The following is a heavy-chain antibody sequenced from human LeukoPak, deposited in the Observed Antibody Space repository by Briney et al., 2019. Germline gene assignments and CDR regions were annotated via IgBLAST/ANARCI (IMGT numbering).Heavy chain of an antibody. J-gene: IGHJ4*02. V-gene: IGHV3-74*01. D-gene: IGHD6-13*01. Sequence: GGSLRLSCAASGFTFRSYWMHWVRQAPGKGLVWVSRINRDGGSIDYADSVKGRVTISRDNAKNTLYLQMNSPTAEDTAVYYCARDGFFGSSWYTFDYWGQGTLVTVSS. CDR2: INRDGGSI. CDR3: ARDGFFGSSWYTFDY. CDR1: GFTFRSYW.